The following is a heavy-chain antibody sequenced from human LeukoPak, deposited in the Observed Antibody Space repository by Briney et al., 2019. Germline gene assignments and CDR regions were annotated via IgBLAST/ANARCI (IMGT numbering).Heavy chain of an antibody. CDR2: IDPSDSCT. Sequence: GESLKISCKGSGYSFTSYWISWVRQMPGKGLAWMGRIDPSDSCTNYSPSFQGHVTISADKSISTAYLQWSSLKASDTAMYYCALNPGYCSSTSCSKHYYYGMDVWGQGTTVTVSS. CDR3: ALNPGYCSSTSCSKHYYYGMDV. CDR1: GYSFTSYW. V-gene: IGHV5-10-1*01. D-gene: IGHD2-2*01. J-gene: IGHJ6*02.